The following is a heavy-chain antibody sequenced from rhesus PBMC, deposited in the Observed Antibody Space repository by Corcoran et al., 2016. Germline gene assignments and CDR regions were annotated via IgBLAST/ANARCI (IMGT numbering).Heavy chain of an antibody. CDR1: GYTFTSYY. CDR2: INPSKGNT. CDR3: ARDGFTPGSDFDY. J-gene: IGHJ4*01. D-gene: IGHD2-21*01. V-gene: IGHV1-200*01. Sequence: QVQLVQSGAEVKKPGTSVKLSCKASGYTFTSYYINWVRQAPGQGLEWMGWINPSKGNTGYAQKFQGRVTMTRDTSTNTAYMELNSLRSEDTAVYYCARDGFTPGSDFDYWGQGVLVTVSS.